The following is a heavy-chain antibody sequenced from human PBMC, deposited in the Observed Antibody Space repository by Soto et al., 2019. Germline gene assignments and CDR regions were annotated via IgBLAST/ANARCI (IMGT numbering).Heavy chain of an antibody. D-gene: IGHD2-2*01. V-gene: IGHV4-31*03. CDR2: IYYSGST. CDR1: GGSIGSGGYY. Sequence: PSETLSLTCTVSGGSIGSGGYYWSWIRQHPGKGLEWIGYIYYSGSTYYNPSLKSRVTISVDTSKNQFSLKLSSVTAADTAVYYCASRGGCSSTSCYITLDLWGRGTPDTLSS. J-gene: IGHJ2*01. CDR3: ASRGGCSSTSCYITLDL.